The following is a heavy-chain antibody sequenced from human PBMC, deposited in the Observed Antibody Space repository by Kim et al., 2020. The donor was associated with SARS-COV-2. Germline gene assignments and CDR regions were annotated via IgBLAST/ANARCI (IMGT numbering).Heavy chain of an antibody. Sequence: SETLSLTCAVYGGSFSGYYWSWIRQPPGKGLEWIGEINHSGSTNYNPSLKSRVTISVDTSKNQFSLKLSSVTAADTAVYYCARGDTITMVRGVIIKRPFDYWGQGTLVTVSS. J-gene: IGHJ4*02. CDR2: INHSGST. D-gene: IGHD3-10*01. CDR3: ARGDTITMVRGVIIKRPFDY. CDR1: GGSFSGYY. V-gene: IGHV4-34*01.